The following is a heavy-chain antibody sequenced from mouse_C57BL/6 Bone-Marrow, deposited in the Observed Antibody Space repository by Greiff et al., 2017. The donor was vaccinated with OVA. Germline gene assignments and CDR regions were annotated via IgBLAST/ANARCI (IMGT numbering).Heavy chain of an antibody. CDR3: ARHLIYYNAMDD. J-gene: IGHJ4*01. CDR2: ISSGGSYT. D-gene: IGHD2-1*01. V-gene: IGHV5-6*01. Sequence: EVHLVESGGDLVKPGGSLKLSCAASGFTFSSYGMSWVRQTPDKRLEWVATISSGGSYTYYPDSVKGRFPISRDNAKNTLYLQMSSLKSEDTAMYYCARHLIYYNAMDDWGQGTSVTVSS. CDR1: GFTFSSYG.